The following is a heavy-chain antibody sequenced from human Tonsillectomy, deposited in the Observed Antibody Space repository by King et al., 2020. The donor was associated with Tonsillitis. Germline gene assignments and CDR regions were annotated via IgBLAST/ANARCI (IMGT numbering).Heavy chain of an antibody. CDR3: APGGTWPVHMDV. V-gene: IGHV4-34*01. CDR2: INHRGTT. Sequence: VQLPQWGAGLLKASETLSLTCAVYGDSLGGHYWSWIRQPPGKGLEWIGEINHRGTTNYNPSLKSRVTISVDTSKTQFSLKLTSVTAADTAVYYCAPGGTWPVHMDVWGQGTTVTVSS. CDR1: GDSLGGHY. D-gene: IGHD1-26*01. J-gene: IGHJ6*02.